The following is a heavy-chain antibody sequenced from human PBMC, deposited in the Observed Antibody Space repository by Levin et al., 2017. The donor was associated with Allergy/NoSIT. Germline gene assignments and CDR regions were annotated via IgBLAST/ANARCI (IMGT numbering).Heavy chain of an antibody. CDR2: IYQSGST. CDR3: AREGRSGYNLSP. Sequence: PSETLSLTCAVSGGSISSGNWWSWVRQPPGKGLEWIGEIYQSGSTNYNPSLKSRVTISVDKSKNQFSLKLSSVTAADTAVYYCAREGRSGYNLSPWGQGALVTVSS. V-gene: IGHV4-4*02. J-gene: IGHJ5*02. D-gene: IGHD5-24*01. CDR1: GGSISSGNW.